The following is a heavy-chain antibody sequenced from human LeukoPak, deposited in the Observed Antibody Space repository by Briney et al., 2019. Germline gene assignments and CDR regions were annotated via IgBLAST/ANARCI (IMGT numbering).Heavy chain of an antibody. J-gene: IGHJ5*02. V-gene: IGHV3-23*01. CDR3: AKDQFDP. CDR2: IDRSGCTT. Sequence: GGSLRLSCAASGFTFSSYAMSWVRQAPGKGLEWVSSIDRSGCTTHYADSVKGRFTISRDNSKDTVYLQMNSLRVEDMAIYYCAKDQFDPWGQGTLVTVSS. CDR1: GFTFSSYA.